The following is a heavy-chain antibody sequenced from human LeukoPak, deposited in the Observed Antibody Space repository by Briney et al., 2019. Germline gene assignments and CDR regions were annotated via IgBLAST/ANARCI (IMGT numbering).Heavy chain of an antibody. V-gene: IGHV4-59*01. Sequence: SETLSLTCTVSGGSISSYYWSWIRQPPGKGLEWIGYIYYSGSTNYNPPLKSRVTISVDTSKNQFSLKLSSVTAADTAVYYCARHVDTNFDYWGQGTLVTVSS. CDR1: GGSISSYY. CDR3: ARHVDTNFDY. J-gene: IGHJ4*02. D-gene: IGHD5-18*01. CDR2: IYYSGST.